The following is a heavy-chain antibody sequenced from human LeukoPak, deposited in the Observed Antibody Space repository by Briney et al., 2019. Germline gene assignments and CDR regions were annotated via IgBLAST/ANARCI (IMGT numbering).Heavy chain of an antibody. CDR1: VYTFTGYY. V-gene: IGHV1-18*04. CDR3: ARDRETAYFEYSSSSYYFDY. CDR2: ISAYNCNT. J-gene: IGHJ4*02. Sequence: ASVNVSCKASVYTFTGYYMHWVRQAPGQGLEWMGWISAYNCNTNYAQKLQGRVTMTTDTSTSTAYMELRSLRSDDTAVYYCARDRETAYFEYSSSSYYFDYWGQGTLVTVSS. D-gene: IGHD6-6*01.